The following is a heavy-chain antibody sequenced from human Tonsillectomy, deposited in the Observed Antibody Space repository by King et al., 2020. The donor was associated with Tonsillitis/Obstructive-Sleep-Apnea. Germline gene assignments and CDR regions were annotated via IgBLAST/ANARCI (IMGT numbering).Heavy chain of an antibody. J-gene: IGHJ4*02. Sequence: VQLVESGGGVVQPWRSLRLSCAASGVTFSSYGMHWVRQAPGKGLEWVAVIWYDGSNKYYADSVEGRFTISRDNSKNTLYLQMNSLRAEDTAVYYCARTPRTIFGVVITSYYFDYWGQGTLVTVSS. V-gene: IGHV3-33*01. CDR1: GVTFSSYG. D-gene: IGHD3-3*01. CDR3: ARTPRTIFGVVITSYYFDY. CDR2: IWYDGSNK.